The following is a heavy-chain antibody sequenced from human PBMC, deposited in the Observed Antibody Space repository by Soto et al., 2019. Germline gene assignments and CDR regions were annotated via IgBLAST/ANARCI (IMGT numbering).Heavy chain of an antibody. Sequence: PGESLKISCKGSGYSFTSYWISWVRQMPGKGLEWMGRIDPSDSYTNYSPSFQGHVTISADKSISTAYLQWSSLKASDTAMYYCERNGVFGITDAQETDGMDVWGQGTTVTVSS. J-gene: IGHJ6*02. CDR1: GYSFTSYW. CDR2: IDPSDSYT. CDR3: ERNGVFGITDAQETDGMDV. D-gene: IGHD3-10*01. V-gene: IGHV5-10-1*01.